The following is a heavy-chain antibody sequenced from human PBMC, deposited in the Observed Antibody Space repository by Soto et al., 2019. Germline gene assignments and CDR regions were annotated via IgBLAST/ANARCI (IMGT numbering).Heavy chain of an antibody. V-gene: IGHV1-18*01. D-gene: IGHD3-16*01. CDR2: ISGYDGHT. Sequence: QVQLVQSGAEVRKPGASVNFSCKASGYTFTTYGITWVRQAPGQGLEWMGWISGYDGHTKYAQKFQGRIIMTTDTSTSTVYMDLRSLRSDDTAVYYCAREGEMPYYYYGLDVWGQGTTVTVSS. CDR1: GYTFTTYG. J-gene: IGHJ6*02. CDR3: AREGEMPYYYYGLDV.